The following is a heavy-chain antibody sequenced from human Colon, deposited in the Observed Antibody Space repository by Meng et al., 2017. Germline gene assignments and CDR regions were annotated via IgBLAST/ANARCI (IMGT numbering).Heavy chain of an antibody. CDR3: ARLSCSIELSKTCLDY. D-gene: IGHD5-24*01. V-gene: IGHV5-51*01. Sequence: GGSLRLSRKGSGYSFFGYWIGWVRQMPGKGLEWMGMVYPDDSKTRYSPTFQGQVTMSVDKSISTAYLQWGSLEASDTAMYFCARLSCSIELSKTCLDYWGQGTLVTVSS. CDR1: GYSFFGYW. J-gene: IGHJ4*02. CDR2: VYPDDSKT.